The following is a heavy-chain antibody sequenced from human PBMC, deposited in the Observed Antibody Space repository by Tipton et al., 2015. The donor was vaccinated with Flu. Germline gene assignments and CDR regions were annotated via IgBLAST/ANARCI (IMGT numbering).Heavy chain of an antibody. V-gene: IGHV4-38-2*01. J-gene: IGHJ6*02. D-gene: IGHD2-2*03. CDR3: ARALSTGYELDHFGMDV. CDR2: VYHTGDS. Sequence: SLTCAVSGYSISSGYYWGWIRQSADKGLEWIGHVYHTGDSDYNPSLQSRVSMSLDTSKDQFFLRLESVTAADTAVYYCARALSTGYELDHFGMDVWGQGTTVRVSS. CDR1: GYSISSGYY.